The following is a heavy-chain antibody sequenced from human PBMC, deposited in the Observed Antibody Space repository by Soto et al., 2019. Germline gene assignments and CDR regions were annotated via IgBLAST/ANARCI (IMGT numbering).Heavy chain of an antibody. CDR1: GGSDVFNNYP. D-gene: IGHD6-19*01. CDR2: IITMFNTA. CDR3: ARHYPTAVSGAGWFDT. V-gene: IGHV1-69*01. J-gene: IGHJ5*02. Sequence: QVQLVQSGAEIKKPASSVKVSCKASGGSDVFNNYPVSWVRQAPGQGLEWMGAIITMFNTADYAQRFLGRVTITADELTRTVDVYLTSLTSDDTAVYYCARHYPTAVSGAGWFDTWGQGTLVTVSS.